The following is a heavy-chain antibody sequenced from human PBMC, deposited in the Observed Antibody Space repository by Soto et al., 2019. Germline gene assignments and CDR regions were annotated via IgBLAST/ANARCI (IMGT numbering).Heavy chain of an antibody. CDR1: GFTFSDYY. J-gene: IGHJ5*02. CDR2: ISSSSSYT. CDR3: ARSLMVRGVIGWFDP. V-gene: IGHV3-11*05. Sequence: QVQLVESGGGLVKPGGSLRLSCAASGFTFSDYYMSWIRQAPGKGLEWVSYISSSSSYTNYADSVKGRFTISRDNDKNSLYLQMKSLRAEDTAVYYCARSLMVRGVIGWFDPWGQGTLVTVSS. D-gene: IGHD3-10*01.